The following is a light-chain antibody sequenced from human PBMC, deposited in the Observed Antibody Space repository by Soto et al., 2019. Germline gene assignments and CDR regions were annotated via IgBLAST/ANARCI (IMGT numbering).Light chain of an antibody. V-gene: IGKV1-39*01. J-gene: IGKJ1*01. Sequence: DIQLTQSPSSLSVSVGDAITITCRASQAIGTYLGWFQQKPGKAPKLLIYLASTLETGVPSRFSGSGSGTYFTLTISSLQPEDFATYYCQQSDRSPPTFGQGTRVDLK. CDR2: LAS. CDR3: QQSDRSPPT. CDR1: QAIGTY.